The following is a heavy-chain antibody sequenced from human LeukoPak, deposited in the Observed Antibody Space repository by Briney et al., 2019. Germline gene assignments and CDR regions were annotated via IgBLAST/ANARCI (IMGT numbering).Heavy chain of an antibody. V-gene: IGHV1-18*01. Sequence: GASVKCSCKASGYTFTSYGISWVRQAPGQGLEWMGWISAYNGNTNYAQKLQGRVTMTTDTSTSTAYMELRSLRSDDTAVYYCARDLKRGYSSGRYSWGTGSSNDYWGQGTLVTVSS. J-gene: IGHJ4*02. CDR3: ARDLKRGYSSGRYSWGTGSSNDY. D-gene: IGHD6-19*01. CDR2: ISAYNGNT. CDR1: GYTFTSYG.